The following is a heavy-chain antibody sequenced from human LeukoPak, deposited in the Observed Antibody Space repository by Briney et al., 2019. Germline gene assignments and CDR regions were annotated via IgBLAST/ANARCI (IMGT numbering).Heavy chain of an antibody. J-gene: IGHJ4*02. Sequence: SETLSLTCTVSGGSITSSTYYWGWIRQPPGKGLEWIGSVYYSGTTYYNPSLKSRVTISVDTSKNQFSLKVSSVTAADTAVYYCVRQNLLVATSNPTFDYWGQGTLVTVSS. V-gene: IGHV4-39*01. D-gene: IGHD5-12*01. CDR3: VRQNLLVATSNPTFDY. CDR1: GGSITSSTYY. CDR2: VYYSGTT.